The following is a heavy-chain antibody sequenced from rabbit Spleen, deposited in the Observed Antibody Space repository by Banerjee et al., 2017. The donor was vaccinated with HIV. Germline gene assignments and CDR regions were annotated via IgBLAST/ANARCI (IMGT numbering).Heavy chain of an antibody. D-gene: IGHD8-1*01. J-gene: IGHJ6*01. CDR3: ARDTGTSFSTYGMDL. CDR1: GFSFSNNDY. Sequence: QEQLEESGGGLVKPEGSLTLTCTTSGFSFSNNDYMCWVRQAPGKGLEWIACTAGGGSAFTYYANWAKGRFTCSKASSTTVTLQMTSLTAADTATYFCARDTGTSFSTYGMDLWGPGT. V-gene: IGHV1S45*01. CDR2: TAGGGSAFT.